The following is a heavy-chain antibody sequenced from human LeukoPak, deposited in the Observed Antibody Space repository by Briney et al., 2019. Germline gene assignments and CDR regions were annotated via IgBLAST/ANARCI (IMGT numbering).Heavy chain of an antibody. V-gene: IGHV3-30-3*01. Sequence: GRSLRLSCAASGFTFSSYAMHWVRQAPGKGLEWVAVISYDGSNKYYADSVKGRFTISRDNSKNTLYLQMNSLRAEDTAVYHCARDGEMATIAASGAFDIWGQGTMVTVSS. CDR3: ARDGEMATIAASGAFDI. J-gene: IGHJ3*02. D-gene: IGHD5-24*01. CDR1: GFTFSSYA. CDR2: ISYDGSNK.